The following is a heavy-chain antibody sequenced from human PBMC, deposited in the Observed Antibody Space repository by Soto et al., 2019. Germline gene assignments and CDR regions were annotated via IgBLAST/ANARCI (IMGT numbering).Heavy chain of an antibody. V-gene: IGHV3-23*01. CDR2: ISGRAERT. J-gene: IGHJ2*01. CDR3: AKAALSWVPTYWYLDL. Sequence: GGSLRLSCAASGFTFNSYAINWVRQAPGKGLEWVSAISGRAERTYYADSVKGRFTISRDNAKSTVYLQMDSLRGEDTAVYYCAKAALSWVPTYWYLDLWGRGTRVTVSS. CDR1: GFTFNSYA. D-gene: IGHD3-10*01.